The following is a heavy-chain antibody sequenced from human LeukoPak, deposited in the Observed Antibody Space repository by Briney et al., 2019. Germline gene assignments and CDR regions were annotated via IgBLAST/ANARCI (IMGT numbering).Heavy chain of an antibody. D-gene: IGHD1-1*01. CDR2: ISSSGSTI. CDR3: ARDGNGRLRVIPYFDF. V-gene: IGHV3-48*03. Sequence: GGSLRLSCAASGFTFSSYEMNWVRQTPGKGLEWVSYISSSGSTISYADSVKGRFTISRDNAKNSLFLQMNSLRAEDTAIYYCARDGNGRLRVIPYFDFWGLGTLVTVSS. J-gene: IGHJ4*02. CDR1: GFTFSSYE.